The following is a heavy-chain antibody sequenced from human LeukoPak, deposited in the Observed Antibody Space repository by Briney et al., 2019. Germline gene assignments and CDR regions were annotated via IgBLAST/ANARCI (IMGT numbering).Heavy chain of an antibody. CDR2: IYYSGST. J-gene: IGHJ5*02. V-gene: IGHV4-59*01. Sequence: SETLSLTCTVSGVSISSYYWSWIRQPPGKGLEWIGYIYYSGSTNYNPSLKSRVTISVDTSKNQFSLKLSSVTAADTAVYYCARVYDYGDYGLFDPWGQGTLVTVSS. CDR1: GVSISSYY. D-gene: IGHD4-17*01. CDR3: ARVYDYGDYGLFDP.